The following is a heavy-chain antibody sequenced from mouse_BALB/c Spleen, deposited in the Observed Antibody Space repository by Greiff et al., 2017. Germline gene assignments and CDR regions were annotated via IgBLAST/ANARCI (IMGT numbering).Heavy chain of an antibody. V-gene: IGHV6-6*02. J-gene: IGHJ1*01. CDR2: IRLKSNNYAT. D-gene: IGHD2-12*01. Sequence: EVKLMESGGGLVQPGGSMKLSCVASGFTFSNYWMNWVRQSPEKGLEWVAEIRLKSNNYATHYAESVKGRFTISRDDSKSSVYLQMNNLRAEDTGIYYCTAYYIYWYFDVWGAGTTVTVSS. CDR3: TAYYIYWYFDV. CDR1: GFTFSNYW.